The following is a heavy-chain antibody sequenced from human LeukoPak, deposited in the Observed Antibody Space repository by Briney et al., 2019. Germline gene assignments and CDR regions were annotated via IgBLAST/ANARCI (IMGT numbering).Heavy chain of an antibody. D-gene: IGHD6-13*01. CDR3: ARATGIAAAWFFDY. V-gene: IGHV1-69*06. Sequence: SVKVSCKASGGTFSSYAISWVRQAPGQGLEWMGGIIPIFGTANYAQKFQGRVTITADKSTSTAYMELSSLRSEDTAVYYCARATGIAAAWFFDYWGQGTLVTVSS. CDR2: IIPIFGTA. J-gene: IGHJ4*02. CDR1: GGTFSSYA.